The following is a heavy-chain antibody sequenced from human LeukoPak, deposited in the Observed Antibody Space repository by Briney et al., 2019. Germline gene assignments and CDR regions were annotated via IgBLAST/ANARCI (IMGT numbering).Heavy chain of an antibody. V-gene: IGHV3-74*01. Sequence: GGSLRLSCAASGFTFSSYWMHWVRQAPGKGPVWLARINSDGYSFSYADSVRGRFTISRDNAKNTLYLQMNSLKTEDTAVYYCFNSGGPFDPWGQGTLVTVSS. CDR3: FNSGGPFDP. J-gene: IGHJ5*02. D-gene: IGHD2-21*01. CDR1: GFTFSSYW. CDR2: INSDGYSF.